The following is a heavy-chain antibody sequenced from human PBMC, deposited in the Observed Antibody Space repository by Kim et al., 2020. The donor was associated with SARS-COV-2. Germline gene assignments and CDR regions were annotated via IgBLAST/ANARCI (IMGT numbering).Heavy chain of an antibody. Sequence: GGSLRLSCAASGFTFSGSPLHWVRQASGKGLEWVGRIRSKANSYATGYAASVKGRFTISRDDSKNTAYLGMSGLKTEDTALYYCTRIPATTLAFWDAFDIWGQGTMVTVSS. V-gene: IGHV3-73*01. CDR3: TRIPATTLAFWDAFDI. CDR2: IRSKANSYAT. CDR1: GFTFSGSP. J-gene: IGHJ3*02. D-gene: IGHD1-1*01.